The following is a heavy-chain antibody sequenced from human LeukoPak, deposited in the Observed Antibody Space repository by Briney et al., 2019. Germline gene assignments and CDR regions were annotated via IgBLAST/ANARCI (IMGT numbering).Heavy chain of an antibody. CDR3: AKCSPYGDYCFDY. J-gene: IGHJ4*02. CDR1: GFIFDNYA. Sequence: GGSLRLSCVASGFIFDNYAMAWVRQAPGKGLEWVSAISGSGGSTYYADSVKGRFTISRDNSKNTLYLQMNSLRAEDTAVYYCAKCSPYGDYCFDYWGQGTLVTVSS. D-gene: IGHD4-17*01. CDR2: ISGSGGST. V-gene: IGHV3-23*01.